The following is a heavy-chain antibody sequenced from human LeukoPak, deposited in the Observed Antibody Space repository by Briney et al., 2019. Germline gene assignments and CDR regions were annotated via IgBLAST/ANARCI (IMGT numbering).Heavy chain of an antibody. D-gene: IGHD3-16*02. CDR2: INPNSGGT. V-gene: IGHV1-2*06. CDR3: ASWITFGGVIVDDWFDP. CDR1: GYTFTGYY. J-gene: IGHJ5*02. Sequence: ASVRVSCKXSGYTFTGYYMHWVRQAPGQGLEWMGRINPNSGGTNYAQKFQGRVTMTRDTSISTAYMELSRLRSDDTAVYYCASWITFGGVIVDDWFDPWGQGTLVTVSS.